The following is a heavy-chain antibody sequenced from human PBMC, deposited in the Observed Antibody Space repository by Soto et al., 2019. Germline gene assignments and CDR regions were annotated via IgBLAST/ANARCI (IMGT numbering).Heavy chain of an antibody. CDR3: ARADWGSGWLNWFDP. D-gene: IGHD6-19*01. V-gene: IGHV4-59*01. J-gene: IGHJ5*02. CDR2: IYYSGST. CDR1: GGSISSYY. Sequence: TLSLTCTVSGGSISSYYSSLIRQPPGKGLEWIGYIYYSGSTNYNPSLKSRVTISVDTSKNQFSLKLSSVTVADTAVYYCARADWGSGWLNWFDPWGQGTLVTVSS.